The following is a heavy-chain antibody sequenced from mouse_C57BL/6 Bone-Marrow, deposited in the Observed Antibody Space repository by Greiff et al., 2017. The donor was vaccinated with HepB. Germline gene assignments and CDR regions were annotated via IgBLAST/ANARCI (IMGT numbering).Heavy chain of an antibody. J-gene: IGHJ3*01. CDR2: IDPENGDT. CDR1: GFNIKDDY. CDR3: TRDIIYYDYGGFAY. V-gene: IGHV14-4*01. D-gene: IGHD2-4*01. Sequence: EVQLQQSGAELVRPGPSVKLSCTASGFNIKDDYMHWVKQRPEQGLEWIGWIDPENGDTEYASKFQGKATITADTSSNTAYLQLSSLTSEDTAVYYCTRDIIYYDYGGFAYWGQGTLVTVSA.